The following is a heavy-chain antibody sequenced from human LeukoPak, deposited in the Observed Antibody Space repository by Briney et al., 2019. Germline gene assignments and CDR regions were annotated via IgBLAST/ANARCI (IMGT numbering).Heavy chain of an antibody. CDR1: GFTFSSYA. CDR3: STVEGYCSTTSCLDS. J-gene: IGHJ4*02. V-gene: IGHV3-15*01. CDR2: IKSKSDGGTA. D-gene: IGHD2-2*01. Sequence: GGSLRLSCAASGFTFSSYAMSWVRQAPGKGLEWVGRIKSKSDGGTADHAAPVKGRFTISRDDSKNTLYLQMDSLKTEDTAVYYCSTVEGYCSTTSCLDSWGQGALVTVSS.